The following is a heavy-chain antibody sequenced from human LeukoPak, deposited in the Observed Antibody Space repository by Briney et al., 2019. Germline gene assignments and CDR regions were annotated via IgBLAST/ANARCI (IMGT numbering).Heavy chain of an antibody. V-gene: IGHV3-11*01. CDR2: ISVSGTTM. CDR1: GFTFTDYY. Sequence: GGSLRLSCATSGFTFTDYYMSWIRQAPGKGLEWVLYISVSGTTMYYADSVKGRFTLSRDNAKNSLYLQMNSLRAEDTAVYYCARVGRLQYGDYVAFDYWGQGALVTVSS. J-gene: IGHJ4*02. D-gene: IGHD4-17*01. CDR3: ARVGRLQYGDYVAFDY.